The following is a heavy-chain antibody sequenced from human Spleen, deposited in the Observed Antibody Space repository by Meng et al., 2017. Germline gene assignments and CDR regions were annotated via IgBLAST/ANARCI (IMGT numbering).Heavy chain of an antibody. J-gene: IGHJ4*02. V-gene: IGHV4-34*01. Sequence: QVQLQHVGAGLLKPSETLSLTWVVSGGSFSDYDWSWIRQPPGKGLEWIGEINHSGSTNYNPSIESRATISVDTSQNNLSLKLSSVTAADSAVYYCARGPTTMAHDFDYWGQGTLVTVSS. CDR3: ARGPTTMAHDFDY. CDR2: INHSGST. CDR1: GGSFSDYD. D-gene: IGHD4-11*01.